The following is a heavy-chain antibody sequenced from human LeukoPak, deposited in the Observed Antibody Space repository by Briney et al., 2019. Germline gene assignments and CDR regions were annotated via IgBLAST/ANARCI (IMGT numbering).Heavy chain of an antibody. D-gene: IGHD1-26*01. CDR3: AHLYSGSYYGAFDI. CDR1: GGTFSSYA. CDR2: INAGNGNT. Sequence: ASVKVSCKASGGTFSSYAISWVRQAPGQRLEWMGWINAGNGNTKYSQKFQGRVTITRDTSASTAYMELSSLRSEDTAVYYCAHLYSGSYYGAFDIWGQGTMVTVSS. V-gene: IGHV1-3*01. J-gene: IGHJ3*02.